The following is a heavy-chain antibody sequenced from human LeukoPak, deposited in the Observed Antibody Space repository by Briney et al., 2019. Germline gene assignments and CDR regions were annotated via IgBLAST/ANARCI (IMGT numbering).Heavy chain of an antibody. Sequence: GASVKVCCKASGYTFTSYGISWVRQAPGQGLEWMGWISAYNGNTNYAQKLQGRVTMTTDTSTSTAYMELRSLRSDDTAVYYCARVSERITIFGVVIAYFDYWGQGTLVTVSS. J-gene: IGHJ4*02. CDR1: GYTFTSYG. D-gene: IGHD3-3*01. CDR3: ARVSERITIFGVVIAYFDY. V-gene: IGHV1-18*01. CDR2: ISAYNGNT.